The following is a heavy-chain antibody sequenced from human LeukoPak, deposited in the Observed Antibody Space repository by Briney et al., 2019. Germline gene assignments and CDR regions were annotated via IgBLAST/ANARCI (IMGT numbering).Heavy chain of an antibody. Sequence: SVKVSCKASGGTFSSYAISWVRQAPGQGLEWMGRIIPIFGTANYAQKFQGRVTITTDESTSTAYMELSSLRSEDTAVYYCAREEDYYDSSGSPRSWFDPWGQGTLAIVSS. D-gene: IGHD3-22*01. J-gene: IGHJ5*02. V-gene: IGHV1-69*05. CDR3: AREEDYYDSSGSPRSWFDP. CDR2: IIPIFGTA. CDR1: GGTFSSYA.